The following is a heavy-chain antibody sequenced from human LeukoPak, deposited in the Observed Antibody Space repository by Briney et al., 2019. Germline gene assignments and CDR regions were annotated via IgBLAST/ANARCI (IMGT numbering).Heavy chain of an antibody. Sequence: PGGSLRLSCAASGYTFSNYWMSWVRQAPGKGLEYVANIKQDGSETYYVDSVKGRFTISRDNAKNSLYLQMNSLRVEDTAVYYCARDQGIMFFDKWGQGTLVTVSS. J-gene: IGHJ4*02. D-gene: IGHD2-21*01. V-gene: IGHV3-7*01. CDR2: IKQDGSET. CDR3: ARDQGIMFFDK. CDR1: GYTFSNYW.